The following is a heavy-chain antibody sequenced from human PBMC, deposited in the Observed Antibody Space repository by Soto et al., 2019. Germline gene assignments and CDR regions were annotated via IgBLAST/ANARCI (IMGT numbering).Heavy chain of an antibody. J-gene: IGHJ4*02. Sequence: GGSLRLSCAASGFTFSNYAMSWVRQAPGGGLEWVSSMSGSSSTTYYADSVRGRFTISRDRSKNTLYLQMSSLRAEDTALYYCAKNQERELPRVIDFWGQGTLVTVSS. CDR2: MSGSSSTT. V-gene: IGHV3-23*01. D-gene: IGHD1-7*01. CDR3: AKNQERELPRVIDF. CDR1: GFTFSNYA.